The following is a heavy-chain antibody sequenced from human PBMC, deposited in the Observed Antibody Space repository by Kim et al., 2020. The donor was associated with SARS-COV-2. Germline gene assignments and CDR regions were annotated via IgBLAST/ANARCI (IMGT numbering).Heavy chain of an antibody. CDR2: ISYSSSTI. CDR1: GFTFRDYS. J-gene: IGHJ3*02. V-gene: IGHV3-48*02. Sequence: GGSLRLSCAASGFTFRDYSMHWVRQAPGKGLEWVSYISYSSSTIAYADSVKGRFTISRANAKNSLYLQMNSLRDEDTAAYECARDRTYPETNAFDIWG. CDR3: ARDRTYPETNAFDI.